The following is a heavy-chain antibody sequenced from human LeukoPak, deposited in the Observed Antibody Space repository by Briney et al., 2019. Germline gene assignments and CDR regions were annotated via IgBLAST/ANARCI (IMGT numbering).Heavy chain of an antibody. CDR2: ISGSGGST. V-gene: IGHV3-23*01. D-gene: IGHD5-12*01. CDR3: AKGYSGYDYRCFDY. Sequence: GGSLRLSCAASGFTFSSYGMSWVRQAPGKGLEWVSAISGSGGSTYYADSVKGRFTISRDNSKNTLYLQMNSLRAEDTAVYYCAKGYSGYDYRCFDYWGQGTLVTVSS. J-gene: IGHJ4*02. CDR1: GFTFSSYG.